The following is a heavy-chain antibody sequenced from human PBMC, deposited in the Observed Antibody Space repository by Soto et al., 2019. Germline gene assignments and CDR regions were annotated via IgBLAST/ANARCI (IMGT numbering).Heavy chain of an antibody. V-gene: IGHV1-8*01. CDR3: ARGPYYYDSSGYYPIDY. Sequence: ASVKVSCKASGYTFTSYDINWVRQATGQGLEWMGWMNPNSGNTGYAQKFQGRVTMTRNTSISTAYMELSSLRSEDTAVYYCARGPYYYDSSGYYPIDYRGQGTLVTVSS. D-gene: IGHD3-22*01. J-gene: IGHJ4*02. CDR2: MNPNSGNT. CDR1: GYTFTSYD.